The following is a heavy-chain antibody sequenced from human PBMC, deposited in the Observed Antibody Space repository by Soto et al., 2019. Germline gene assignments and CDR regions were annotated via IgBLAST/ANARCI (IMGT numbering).Heavy chain of an antibody. CDR2: IYWDDDK. CDR3: EHGSYGDYVPLDAFDI. J-gene: IGHJ3*02. D-gene: IGHD4-17*01. V-gene: IGHV2-5*02. CDR1: GFSLSTSGVG. Sequence: QITLKESGPTLVKPTQTLTLTCTFSGFSLSTSGVGVGWIRQPPGKALEWLALIYWDDDKRYSPSLKSRLTITKDTSKNQVVLTMTNMDPVDTATYCCEHGSYGDYVPLDAFDIWGQGTMVTVSS.